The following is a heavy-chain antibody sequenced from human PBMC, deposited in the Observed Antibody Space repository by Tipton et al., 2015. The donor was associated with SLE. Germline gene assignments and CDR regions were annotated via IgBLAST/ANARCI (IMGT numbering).Heavy chain of an antibody. CDR2: IYTNGST. V-gene: IGHV4-4*07. CDR1: GGSITTHY. D-gene: IGHD6-13*01. CDR3: ARRRGSSWYEDYFDY. Sequence: TLSLTCTVSGGSITTHYWSWIRQPAGKGLEWIGCIYTNGSTNYNPSLKSRVTMSVDTSKNQFSLKLSSVTAADTAVYYCARRRGSSWYEDYFDYWGQGTLVAVSS. J-gene: IGHJ4*02.